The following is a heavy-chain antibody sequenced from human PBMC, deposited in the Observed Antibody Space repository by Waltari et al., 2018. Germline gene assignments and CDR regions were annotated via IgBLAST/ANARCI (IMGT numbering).Heavy chain of an antibody. V-gene: IGHV3-11*01. CDR1: GFTFGDYY. J-gene: IGHJ6*02. Sequence: QVQLAESGGGLVKPGGSLRLSCAGSGFTFGDYYMGCIRQAPGKWLEGFSFSSSRGATTDYAESGKDRFTISRDNSNNSVSLQMHSLRVEDTALYYCARPQRGYYGMDVWGQGTTVTVAS. CDR3: ARPQRGYYGMDV. CDR2: SSSRGATT.